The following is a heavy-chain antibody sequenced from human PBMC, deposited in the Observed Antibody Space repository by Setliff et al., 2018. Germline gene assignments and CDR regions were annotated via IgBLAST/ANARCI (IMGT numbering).Heavy chain of an antibody. CDR2: INTGGGSA. CDR3: ARGGMAAAGRKGVFEH. D-gene: IGHD6-13*01. Sequence: ASVKVSCKASGYAFTSYYMYWVRQAPGQGLEWMGIINTGGGSASYAQKFQGRVTMTSDTSTSTVYMEVNSVTSDDTAMYFCARGGMAAAGRKGVFEHWGQGTLVTVSS. J-gene: IGHJ4*02. V-gene: IGHV1-46*01. CDR1: GYAFTSYY.